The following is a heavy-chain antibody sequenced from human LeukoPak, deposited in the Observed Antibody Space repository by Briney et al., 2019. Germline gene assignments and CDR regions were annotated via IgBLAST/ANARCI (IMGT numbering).Heavy chain of an antibody. J-gene: IGHJ6*04. D-gene: IGHD3-10*01. CDR1: GGSISSSSYY. V-gene: IGHV4-39*07. Sequence: SETLSLTCTVSGGSISSSSYYWGWIRQPPGKGLEWIGSIYYSGSTYYNPSLNSRVTISVDTSKNQFSLKLSSVTAADTAVYYCARDESNYGSGSYYNVWGKGTTVTISS. CDR2: IYYSGST. CDR3: ARDESNYGSGSYYNV.